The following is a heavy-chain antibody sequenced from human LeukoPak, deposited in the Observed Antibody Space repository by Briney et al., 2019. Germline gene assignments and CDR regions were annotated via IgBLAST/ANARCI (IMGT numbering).Heavy chain of an antibody. CDR1: GFDFKIYG. V-gene: IGHV3-23*01. CDR3: AKRGGLTIYAFDI. D-gene: IGHD3-10*01. J-gene: IGHJ3*02. CDR2: ISATGGT. Sequence: GGSLRLSCAASGFDFKIYGMTWVRQAPGKGLEWVAFISATGGTSYADSVKGRFTISRDNSKSWVFLQMNSLGAEGTAVYYCAKRGGLTIYAFDIWGQGTMVTVSS.